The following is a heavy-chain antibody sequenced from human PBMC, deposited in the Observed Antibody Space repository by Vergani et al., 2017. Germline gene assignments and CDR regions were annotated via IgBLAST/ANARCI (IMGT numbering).Heavy chain of an antibody. J-gene: IGHJ3*02. V-gene: IGHV5-51*01. CDR2: IYPGDSDT. CDR3: ARRSGYYDSSGAQDAFDI. Sequence: EVQLVQSGAEVKKPGESLKISCKGSGYSFTSYWIGWVRQMPGKGLEWMGIIYPGDSDTRYSPSFRGQVTISADKSISTAYLQWSSLKASDTAMYYCARRSGYYDSSGAQDAFDIWGQGTMVTVSS. CDR1: GYSFTSYW. D-gene: IGHD3-22*01.